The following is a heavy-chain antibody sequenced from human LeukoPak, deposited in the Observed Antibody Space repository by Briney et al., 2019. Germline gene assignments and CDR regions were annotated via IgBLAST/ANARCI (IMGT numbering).Heavy chain of an antibody. CDR3: ARSITGTGWKYYFDH. CDR2: IRSKDFGRTT. J-gene: IGHJ4*02. D-gene: IGHD1-14*01. V-gene: IGHV3-49*04. CDR1: GFTFEDYA. Sequence: PGGSLRLSCTTSGFTFEDYAMTWVRQAPGKGQEWVGFIRSKDFGRTTEYAASVKGRFTVSRDDSRGIAYLQMNSLKSEDTATYYCARSITGTGWKYYFDHWGQGTLITVSS.